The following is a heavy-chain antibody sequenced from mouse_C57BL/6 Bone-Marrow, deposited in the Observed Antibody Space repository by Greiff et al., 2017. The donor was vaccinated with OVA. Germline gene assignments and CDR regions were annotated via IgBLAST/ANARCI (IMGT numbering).Heavy chain of an antibody. J-gene: IGHJ1*03. D-gene: IGHD1-1*01. CDR1: GYTFTSYW. CDR2: IDPSDSYT. V-gene: IGHV1-69*01. CDR3: ARERVYYGSSPYWYFDV. Sequence: QVQLQQSGAELVMPGASVKLSCKASGYTFTSYWMHWVKQRPGQGLEWIGEIDPSDSYTNYNQKFKGKSTLTVDKSSSTAYMQLSSLTSEDSAVYYCARERVYYGSSPYWYFDVWGTGTTVTVSS.